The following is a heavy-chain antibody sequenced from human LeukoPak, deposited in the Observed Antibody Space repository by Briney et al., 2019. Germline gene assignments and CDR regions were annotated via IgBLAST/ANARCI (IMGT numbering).Heavy chain of an antibody. CDR3: ARHKAPPYGGNPSPYYGMDV. Sequence: SETLSLTCTVSGGSISSSSYYWGWIRQPPGKGLEWIGRIYYSGSTYYNPSLKSRVTISVDTSKNQFSLKLSSVTAADTAVYYCARHKAPPYGGNPSPYYGMDVWGQGTTVTVSS. D-gene: IGHD4-23*01. J-gene: IGHJ6*02. CDR1: GGSISSSSYY. CDR2: IYYSGST. V-gene: IGHV4-39*01.